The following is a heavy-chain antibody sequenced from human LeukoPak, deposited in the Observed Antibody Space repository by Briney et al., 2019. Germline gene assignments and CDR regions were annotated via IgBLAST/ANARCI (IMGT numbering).Heavy chain of an antibody. V-gene: IGHV1-69*04. CDR1: GGTFTNYA. Sequence: ASVKVSCKASGGTFTNYAINWVRQAPGQGLEWMGRIIPILDVTNYAQKFQGRVTITADQSTIPAYRESSRLRSEDTAVYYCARGGGVDILTGFQYWGQGTLVTVSS. CDR3: ARGGGVDILTGFQY. CDR2: IIPILDVT. D-gene: IGHD3-9*01. J-gene: IGHJ4*02.